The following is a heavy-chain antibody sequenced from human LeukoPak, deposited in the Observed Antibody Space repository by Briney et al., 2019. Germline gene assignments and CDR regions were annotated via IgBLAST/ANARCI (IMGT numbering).Heavy chain of an antibody. CDR1: GYTFTSYD. Sequence: ASVKVSCKASGYTFTSYDINWVRQATGQGLEWMGWMNPNSGNTGYAQKFQGRVTMTRNTSISTAYMELSSLRSEDTAVYYCASSMRYDYYYGMDVWGQGTTVTVSS. CDR2: MNPNSGNT. D-gene: IGHD3-9*01. J-gene: IGHJ6*02. CDR3: ASSMRYDYYYGMDV. V-gene: IGHV1-8*01.